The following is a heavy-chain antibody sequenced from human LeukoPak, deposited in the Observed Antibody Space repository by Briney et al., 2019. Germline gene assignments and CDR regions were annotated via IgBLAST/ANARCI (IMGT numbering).Heavy chain of an antibody. Sequence: SGGSLRLSCAASGFTFSSYAMHWVRQAPGKGLEWVAVISYDGSNKYYADSVKGRFTISRDNSKNTLYLQMNSLRAEDTAVYYCAREGTLSGYYYEGPYYFDYWGRGTLVTVSS. CDR3: AREGTLSGYYYEGPYYFDY. CDR2: ISYDGSNK. V-gene: IGHV3-30-3*01. CDR1: GFTFSSYA. D-gene: IGHD3-22*01. J-gene: IGHJ4*02.